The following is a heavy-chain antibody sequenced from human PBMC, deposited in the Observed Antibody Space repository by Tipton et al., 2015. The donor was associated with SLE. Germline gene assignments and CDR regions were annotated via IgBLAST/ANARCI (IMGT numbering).Heavy chain of an antibody. Sequence: SLRLSCAASRFTFSSHAMNWVRQAPGKGLEGVSTIDSGSGGYTYYAESVKGRFTTSRDNSKNTLYLQMNSLRAEDTAIYYCARDTFGYSDYWGQGALVTVSS. J-gene: IGHJ4*02. CDR1: RFTFSSHA. CDR3: ARDTFGYSDY. CDR2: IDSGSGGYT. D-gene: IGHD3-16*01. V-gene: IGHV3-23*01.